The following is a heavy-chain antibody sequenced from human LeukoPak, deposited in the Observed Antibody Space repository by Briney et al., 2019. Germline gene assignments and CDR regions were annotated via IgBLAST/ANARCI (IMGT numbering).Heavy chain of an antibody. CDR2: IHYDGSNK. CDR1: GFTFSGYG. CDR3: AKDHGGSFDY. J-gene: IGHJ4*02. D-gene: IGHD4-23*01. V-gene: IGHV3-30*02. Sequence: GGSLRLSCAASGFTFSGYGMHWVGQAPGKGLEWVAFIHYDGSNKYYADSVKGRFTISRDNSKNTLYLQTNSLGAEDTAVYYCAKDHGGSFDYWGQGTLVTVSS.